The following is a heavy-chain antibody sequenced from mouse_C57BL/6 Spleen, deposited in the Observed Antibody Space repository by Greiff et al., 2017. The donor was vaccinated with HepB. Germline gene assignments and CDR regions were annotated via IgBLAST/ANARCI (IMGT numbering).Heavy chain of an antibody. CDR2: ISDGGSYT. CDR3: AREGYSNYDY. Sequence: EVKLVESGGGLVKPGGSLKLSCAASGFTFSSYAMSWVRQTPEKRLEWVATISDGGSYTYYPENVKGRFTISRDNAKNNLYLQMSHLKSEDTAMYYCAREGYSNYDYWGQGTTLTVSS. J-gene: IGHJ2*01. V-gene: IGHV5-4*01. D-gene: IGHD2-5*01. CDR1: GFTFSSYA.